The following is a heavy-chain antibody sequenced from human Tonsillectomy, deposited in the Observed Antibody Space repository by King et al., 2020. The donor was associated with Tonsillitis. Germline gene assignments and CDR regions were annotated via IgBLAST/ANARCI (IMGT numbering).Heavy chain of an antibody. CDR2: ISYDGSNK. Sequence: VQLVESGGGVVQPGRSLRLSCAASGFTFSSYGMHWVRQAPGKGLEWVAVISYDGSNKYYADSVKGRFTISSDNSKNTLYLQMNSLRAEDTAVYYCAKDVAERYFDWLLPDYWGQGTLVTVSS. J-gene: IGHJ4*02. CDR1: GFTFSSYG. D-gene: IGHD3-9*01. V-gene: IGHV3-30*18. CDR3: AKDVAERYFDWLLPDY.